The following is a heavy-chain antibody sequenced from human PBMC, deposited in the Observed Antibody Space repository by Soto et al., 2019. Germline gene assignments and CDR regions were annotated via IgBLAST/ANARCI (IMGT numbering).Heavy chain of an antibody. V-gene: IGHV1-2*04. J-gene: IGHJ5*02. D-gene: IGHD2-15*01. CDR2: INPNSGGT. CDR3: ARERKEGYCSGGSCYTYNWFDP. Sequence: ASVKVSCKASGYTFTGYYMHWVRQAPGQGLEGMGWINPNSGGTNYAQKFQGWVTMTRDTSISTAYMELSRLRSDDTAVYHCARERKEGYCSGGSCYTYNWFDPWGQGTLVTVSS. CDR1: GYTFTGYY.